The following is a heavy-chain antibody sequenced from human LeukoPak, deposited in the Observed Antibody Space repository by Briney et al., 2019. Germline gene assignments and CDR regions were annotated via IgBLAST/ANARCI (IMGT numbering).Heavy chain of an antibody. CDR2: IIPIFGTA. J-gene: IGHJ6*02. V-gene: IGHV1-69*13. CDR1: GGTFSSYA. CDR3: AREVNWGVGATDYYYGMDV. D-gene: IGHD1-26*01. Sequence: GASVKVSCKASGGTFSSYAISWVRQAPGQGLEWMGGIIPIFGTANYAQKFQCRVTITAAESTSTAYMELSSLRSEDTDVYYCAREVNWGVGATDYYYGMDVWGQGTTVTVSS.